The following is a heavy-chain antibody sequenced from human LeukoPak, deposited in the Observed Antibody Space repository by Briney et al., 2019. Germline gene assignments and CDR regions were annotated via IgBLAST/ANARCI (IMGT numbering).Heavy chain of an antibody. V-gene: IGHV4-31*03. CDR3: ARRAYGSGSYYFDI. CDR1: GGSISSGVYY. CDR2: IYYSGTT. J-gene: IGHJ3*02. Sequence: SETLSLTCTVSGGSISSGVYYWNWIRQHPGKGLEWIGYIYYSGTTYYNPSLKSRVTISVDTSENQFSLKLSSVTAADTAVYYCARRAYGSGSYYFDIWGQGTMVTVSS. D-gene: IGHD3-10*01.